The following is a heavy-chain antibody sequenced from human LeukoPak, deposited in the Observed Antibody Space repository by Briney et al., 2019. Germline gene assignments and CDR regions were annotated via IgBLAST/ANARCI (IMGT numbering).Heavy chain of an antibody. Sequence: SETLSLTCTVSDYSISSGYYWGWIRQPPGKGLEWIGSIYHSGSTYYNPSLKSRVTISVDTSKNQFSLKLSSVTAADTAVYYCARVVSIVVVVAAHGAHVRFDPWGQGTLVTVSS. CDR3: ARVVSIVVVVAAHGAHVRFDP. V-gene: IGHV4-38-2*02. CDR2: IYHSGST. J-gene: IGHJ5*02. CDR1: DYSISSGYY. D-gene: IGHD2-15*01.